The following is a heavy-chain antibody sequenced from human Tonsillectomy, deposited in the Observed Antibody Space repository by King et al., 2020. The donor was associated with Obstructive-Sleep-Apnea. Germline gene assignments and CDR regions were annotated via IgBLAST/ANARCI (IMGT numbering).Heavy chain of an antibody. Sequence: QLVQSGGGLVKPGGSLRLSCAASGFTFSSFSMNWVRQAPGKGLEWVSSISSSRNYIYHADSVKGRFTISRDNAKNSLYLQMNSLRAEDTAVYYCARTGYGSGSYFDYWGQGTLVTVSS. J-gene: IGHJ4*02. CDR3: ARTGYGSGSYFDY. D-gene: IGHD3-10*01. CDR2: ISSSRNYI. V-gene: IGHV3-21*01. CDR1: GFTFSSFS.